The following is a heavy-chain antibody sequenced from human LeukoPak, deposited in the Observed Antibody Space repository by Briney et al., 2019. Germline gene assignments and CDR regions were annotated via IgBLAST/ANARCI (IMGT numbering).Heavy chain of an antibody. D-gene: IGHD5-12*01. CDR1: GVSIISSHW. CDR3: ARGTYSGYDFDY. V-gene: IGHV4-4*02. Sequence: SETLSLTCAFSGVSIISSHWWSWARQSPGKGLEWIGEIYHSGTTNYNPSLKSRVTMSVDKSKNQFSLKVSSVTAADTAVYYCARGTYSGYDFDYWGQGTLVTASS. J-gene: IGHJ4*02. CDR2: IYHSGTT.